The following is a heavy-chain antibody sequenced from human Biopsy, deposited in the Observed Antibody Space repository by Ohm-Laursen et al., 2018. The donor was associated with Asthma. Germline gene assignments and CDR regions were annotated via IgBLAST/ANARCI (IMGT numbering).Heavy chain of an antibody. J-gene: IGHJ3*02. CDR2: ISKDASTQ. CDR3: VRDGTDDAFDI. V-gene: IGHV3-30*01. CDR1: GFSFSNFA. Sequence: SLRLSCTASGFSFSNFAIHWVRQAPGKGLEWVGVISKDASTQDYADSVKGRFTMARDNSKNTLDLQMNSLREKDTAVYYCVRDGTDDAFDIWGQGTVVSVSS. D-gene: IGHD1-1*01.